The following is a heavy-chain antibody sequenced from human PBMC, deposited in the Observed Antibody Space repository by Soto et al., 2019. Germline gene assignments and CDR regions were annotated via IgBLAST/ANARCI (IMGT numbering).Heavy chain of an antibody. Sequence: EVQLVESGGALVQPGGSLRLTCATSGFTFSNYWMTWVRQAPGKGLEWVANINKDGSQKSFVDSVKGRFTISRDNAKSSLYRQRNSLRAEDTAIYYCVKEIAAAQWGQGTLVTVSS. D-gene: IGHD6-25*01. V-gene: IGHV3-7*01. J-gene: IGHJ4*02. CDR2: INKDGSQK. CDR1: GFTFSNYW. CDR3: VKEIAAAQ.